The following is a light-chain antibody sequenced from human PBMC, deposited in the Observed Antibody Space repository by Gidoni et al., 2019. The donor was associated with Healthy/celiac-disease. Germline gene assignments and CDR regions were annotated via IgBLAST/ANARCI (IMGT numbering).Light chain of an antibody. V-gene: IGKV1-33*01. J-gene: IGKJ4*01. CDR1: QDISNY. CDR2: DAS. CDR3: QQYDNLALT. Sequence: DIQMTQSPSSLSASVGDRVTITCQASQDISNYLNWYQQKPGKAPKLLIYDASNLETGVPSRFSGSGSGTDFTFTIISLQPEDIATYYCQQYDNLALTFGGWTKVELK.